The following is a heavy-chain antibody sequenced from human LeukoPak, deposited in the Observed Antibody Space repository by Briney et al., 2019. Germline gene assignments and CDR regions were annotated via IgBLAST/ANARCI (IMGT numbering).Heavy chain of an antibody. V-gene: IGHV3-66*01. CDR3: ARAKDYDFWSPDY. CDR1: GFTFDDYA. D-gene: IGHD3-3*01. J-gene: IGHJ4*02. Sequence: PGGSLRLSCAASGFTFDDYAMHWVRQAPGKGLEWVSVIYSGGSTYYADSVKGRFTISRDNSKNTLYLQMNSLRAEDTAVYYCARAKDYDFWSPDYWGQGTLVTVSS. CDR2: IYSGGST.